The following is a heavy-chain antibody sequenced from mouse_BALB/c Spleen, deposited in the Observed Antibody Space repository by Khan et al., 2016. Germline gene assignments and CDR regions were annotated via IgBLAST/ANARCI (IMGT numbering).Heavy chain of an antibody. V-gene: IGHV3-1*02. CDR3: DRTARIKY. CDR2: IRYSVST. CDR1: GYSITSGYG. J-gene: IGHJ2*01. D-gene: IGHD1-2*01. Sequence: EVQLQESGPGLVKPSQSLSLTCTVTGYSITSGYGWNWIRQFPGITLEWMGYIRYSVSTNYNPSLHSRFSITRNTAKNQLFLQLNSVTTEDTATYYCDRTARIKYWGEGTTLTVSS.